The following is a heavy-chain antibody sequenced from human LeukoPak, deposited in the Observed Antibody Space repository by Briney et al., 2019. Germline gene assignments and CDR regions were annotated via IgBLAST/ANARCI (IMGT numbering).Heavy chain of an antibody. D-gene: IGHD3-9*01. Sequence: PGGSLRLSCAASGFTFNTFNMNWVRQAPGKGLEWVSCITSSGGCIYYADSVKGRFTTSRDNAKNSLSLQLNSLRVEDTAVYYCARGHYDVLAASYKWTPDYWGQGTLVTVFS. CDR2: ITSSGGCI. CDR3: ARGHYDVLAASYKWTPDY. V-gene: IGHV3-21*01. J-gene: IGHJ4*02. CDR1: GFTFNTFN.